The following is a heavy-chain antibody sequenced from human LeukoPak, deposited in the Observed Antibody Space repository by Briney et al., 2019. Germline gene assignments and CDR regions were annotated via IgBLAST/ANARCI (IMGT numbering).Heavy chain of an antibody. CDR3: ARGAQQWLAYNWFDP. CDR1: RFIFSRFG. CDR2: ISYDGSNK. J-gene: IGHJ5*02. V-gene: IGHV3-30*03. Sequence: GGSLRLSCAASRFIFSRFGMHWVRQAPGKGLEWVAVISYDGSNKYYADSVKGRFTISRDNSKNTLYLQMNSLRAEDTAVYYCARGAQQWLAYNWFDPWGQGTLVTVSS. D-gene: IGHD6-19*01.